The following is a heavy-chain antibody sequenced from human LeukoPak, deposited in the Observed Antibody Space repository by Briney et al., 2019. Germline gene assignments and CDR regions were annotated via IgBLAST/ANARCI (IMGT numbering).Heavy chain of an antibody. CDR1: GFAVSSKY. J-gene: IGHJ4*02. CDR2: IYSGGTT. Sequence: GGSLRLSCAASGFAVSSKYMSWVRQATGKGLEWVSVIYSGGTTYYADSVKGRFTISRDNAKNSLYLQMNSLRAEDTAVYYCARDNWGYSGSYYFDYWGQGTLVTVSS. CDR3: ARDNWGYSGSYYFDY. D-gene: IGHD1-26*01. V-gene: IGHV3-53*01.